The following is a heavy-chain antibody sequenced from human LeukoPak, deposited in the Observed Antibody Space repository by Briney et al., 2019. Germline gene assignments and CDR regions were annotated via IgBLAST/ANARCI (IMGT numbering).Heavy chain of an antibody. CDR3: VKVSDNFQFDY. CDR1: GVTFSSYA. CDR2: ISYDGSNK. V-gene: IGHV3-30*18. D-gene: IGHD1-1*01. J-gene: IGHJ4*02. Sequence: QPGRSLRLSCAASGVTFSSYAMHWVRQAPGKGLEWVAVISYDGSNKYCADSVKGRFTISRDNSKSTLYLQMNSLRAEDTAVYYCVKVSDNFQFDYWRQGTLVTVSS.